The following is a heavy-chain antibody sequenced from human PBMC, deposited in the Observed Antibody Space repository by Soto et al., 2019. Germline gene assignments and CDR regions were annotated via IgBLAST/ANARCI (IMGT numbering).Heavy chain of an antibody. CDR1: GGTFSSYA. Sequence: QVQLVQSGAEVKKPGSSVKVSCKASGGTFSSYAISWVRQAPGQGLEWMGGIIPIFGTANYAQKCQGRVTITADESTSTAYMELSSLRSEDTAVYYCARGDLGGAYDSSGYYDYYFDYWGQGTLVTVSS. CDR3: ARGDLGGAYDSSGYYDYYFDY. J-gene: IGHJ4*02. CDR2: IIPIFGTA. V-gene: IGHV1-69*01. D-gene: IGHD3-22*01.